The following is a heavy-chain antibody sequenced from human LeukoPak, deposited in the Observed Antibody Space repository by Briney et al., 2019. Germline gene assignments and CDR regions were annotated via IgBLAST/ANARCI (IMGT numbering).Heavy chain of an antibody. V-gene: IGHV1-24*01. CDR3: ATDYYGALNAGMDA. D-gene: IGHD3-10*01. CDR1: GYTLTELS. CDR2: FDPEDGET. Sequence: GASVKVSCKVSGYTLTELSMHWVRQAPGKGLEWMGGFDPEDGETIYAQKFQGRVTMTEDTSTDTAYMELSSLRSEDTAVYYCATDYYGALNAGMDAWGQGTTVTVSS. J-gene: IGHJ6*02.